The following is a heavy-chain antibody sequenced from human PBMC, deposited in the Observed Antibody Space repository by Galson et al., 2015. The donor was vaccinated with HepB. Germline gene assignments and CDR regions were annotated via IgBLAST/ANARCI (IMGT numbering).Heavy chain of an antibody. V-gene: IGHV3-23*01. CDR3: AKGVAVADQEDYYYYYYGMDV. D-gene: IGHD6-19*01. Sequence: SLRLSCAASGFTFGSYAMSWVRQAPGKGLEWVSAISGSGGSTYYADSVKGRFTISRDNSKNTLYLQMNSLRAEDTAVYYCAKGVAVADQEDYYYYYYGMDVWGQGTTVTVSS. CDR2: ISGSGGST. J-gene: IGHJ6*02. CDR1: GFTFGSYA.